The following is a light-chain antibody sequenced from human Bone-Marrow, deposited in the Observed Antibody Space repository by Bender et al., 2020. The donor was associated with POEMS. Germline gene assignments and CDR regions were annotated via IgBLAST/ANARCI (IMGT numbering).Light chain of an antibody. V-gene: IGLV2-23*01. CDR1: SSDIGSYNL. Sequence: QSALTQPASVSGSPGQSITISCTGSSSDIGSYNLVSWYQQHPDKAPKLIIYDDDVRPSGVSNRFSGSKSGDTASLTISGLQAEDEADYYCAVWDDSLNGWVFGGGTKLTVL. CDR3: AVWDDSLNGWV. CDR2: DDD. J-gene: IGLJ3*02.